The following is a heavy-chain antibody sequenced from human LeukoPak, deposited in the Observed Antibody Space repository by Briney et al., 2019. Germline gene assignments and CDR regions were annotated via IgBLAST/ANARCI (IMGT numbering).Heavy chain of an antibody. D-gene: IGHD2/OR15-2a*01. Sequence: ASQTLSLTSNVSGASVNTRGFCLHWIRQPPGKGLEWLGCKYPTGGAYYNPSLKSRLAISVDWSNNQFSLTVTSVIAADTAVYYCARSAYLYESSTYSVTIDHWGPRTLVTGSS. CDR1: GASVNTRGFC. V-gene: IGHV4-30-2*01. CDR3: ARSAYLYESSTYSVTIDH. J-gene: IGHJ4*01. CDR2: KYPTGGA.